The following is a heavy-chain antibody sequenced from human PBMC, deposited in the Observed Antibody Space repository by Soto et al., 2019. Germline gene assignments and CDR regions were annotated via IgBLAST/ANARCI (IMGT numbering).Heavy chain of an antibody. CDR3: ARDGSGYDFWSGPYYFDY. CDR1: GGSISTYY. J-gene: IGHJ4*02. Sequence: QVQLQELGPGLVKPSETLSLTCTVSGGSISTYYWSWIRQPPGKGLEWIGYIYYNGRTNYNPSLESRVTISLDTSKSQFSLKLSSVSAADTAVYYCARDGSGYDFWSGPYYFDYWGPGTLVTVSS. D-gene: IGHD3-3*01. V-gene: IGHV4-59*01. CDR2: IYYNGRT.